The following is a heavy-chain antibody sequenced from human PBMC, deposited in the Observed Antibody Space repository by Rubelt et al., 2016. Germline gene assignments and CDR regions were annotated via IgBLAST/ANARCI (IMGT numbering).Heavy chain of an antibody. J-gene: IGHJ4*02. CDR2: IYPTNGDT. V-gene: IGHV1-2*02. CDR3: AKENWVYDY. Sequence: QVQLVQSGAEVKKPGASVKVSCKASGYAFTGYYMHWVRQAPGQGLEWMGWIYPTNGDTHYLQKFQGRVTMTRDTSISTGYMQLSGLRSDDTAGYFCAKENWVYDYWGQGTLVTVSS. CDR1: GYAFTGYY. D-gene: IGHD6-13*01.